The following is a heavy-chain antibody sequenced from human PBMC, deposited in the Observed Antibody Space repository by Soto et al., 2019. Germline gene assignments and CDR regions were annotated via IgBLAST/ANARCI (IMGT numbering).Heavy chain of an antibody. CDR3: ARVHVMVVAGSTFDY. D-gene: IGHD6-19*01. V-gene: IGHV4-39*01. Sequence: PSETLSLTCTVSGGSISSSSYYWGWIRQPPGKGLEWIGSIYYSGSTYYNPSLKSRVTISVDTSKNQFSLKLSSVTAAGTATYYCARVHVMVVAGSTFDYWGPGTLVTVSS. CDR2: IYYSGST. CDR1: GGSISSSSYY. J-gene: IGHJ4*03.